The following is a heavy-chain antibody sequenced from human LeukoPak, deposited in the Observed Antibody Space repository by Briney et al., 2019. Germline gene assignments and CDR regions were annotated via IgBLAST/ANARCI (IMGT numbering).Heavy chain of an antibody. D-gene: IGHD5-18*01. Sequence: PSETPSLTCAVYGGSFSGYYWSWIRQPPGKGLEWIGEINHSGSTNYNPSLKSRVTISVDTSKNQFSLKLSSVTAADTAVYYCARGQLIKRGYSYGAYYFDYWGQGTLVTVSS. CDR2: INHSGST. J-gene: IGHJ4*02. CDR1: GGSFSGYY. CDR3: ARGQLIKRGYSYGAYYFDY. V-gene: IGHV4-34*01.